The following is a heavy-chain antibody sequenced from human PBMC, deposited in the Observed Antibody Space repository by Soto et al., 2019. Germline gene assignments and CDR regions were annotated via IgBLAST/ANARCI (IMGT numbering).Heavy chain of an antibody. CDR1: GFTFSSYA. CDR3: AKQSRVVVVAATEF. J-gene: IGHJ4*02. Sequence: EVQLLESGGGVVQPGGSLRLSCAASGFTFSSYAMSWVRQAPGKGLEWGSAISGSGGSTYYADSVKGRFTISRDNSKNTLSLQMNSMRAEDTAVYYCAKQSRVVVVAATEFWGQGTLVTVSS. CDR2: ISGSGGST. V-gene: IGHV3-23*01. D-gene: IGHD2-15*01.